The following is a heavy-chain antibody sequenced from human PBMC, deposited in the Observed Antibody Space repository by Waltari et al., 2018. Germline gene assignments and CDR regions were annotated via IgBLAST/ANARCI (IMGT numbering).Heavy chain of an antibody. CDR1: GFTFSSYA. D-gene: IGHD6-13*01. CDR3: ARGGIAAGGSYYYYMDF. V-gene: IGHV3-64*02. Sequence: EVQLVESGEGLVQPGGSLRLSCAASGFTFSSYAMHWVRQAPGKGLEYVSAISSNGGSTYYADSGKGRFTISRDNSKNTLYLQMGSLRADDMAVYYCARGGIAAGGSYYYYMDFWGKGTTVTVSS. J-gene: IGHJ6*03. CDR2: ISSNGGST.